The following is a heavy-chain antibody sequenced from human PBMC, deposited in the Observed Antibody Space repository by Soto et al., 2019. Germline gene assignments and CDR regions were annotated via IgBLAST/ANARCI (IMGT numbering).Heavy chain of an antibody. CDR1: GFTVSSNY. CDR3: ARDGYNYDYFDY. CDR2: IYSGGST. V-gene: IGHV3-53*01. D-gene: IGHD5-12*01. J-gene: IGHJ4*02. Sequence: GGSLRLSCAASGFTVSSNYMSWVRQAPGKGLEWVSVIYSGGSTYYADSVKGRFTISRDNSKNTLYLQMNSLRAEDTAVYYCARDGYNYDYFDYWRQGTLVTVSS.